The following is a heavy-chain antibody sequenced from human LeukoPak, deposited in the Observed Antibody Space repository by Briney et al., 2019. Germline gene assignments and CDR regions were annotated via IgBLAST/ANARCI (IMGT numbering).Heavy chain of an antibody. V-gene: IGHV3-53*01. CDR1: GFTVSSNY. J-gene: IGHJ4*02. CDR2: IYSGGST. Sequence: GGSLRLSCAASGFTVSSNYMTWVRQAPGKGLEWVSVIYSGGSTYYADSVKGRFTIPRDNSKNTLYLQMNSLRAEDTAVYHCARDYRPYYFDYWGQGALVTVSS. D-gene: IGHD3-16*02. CDR3: ARDYRPYYFDY.